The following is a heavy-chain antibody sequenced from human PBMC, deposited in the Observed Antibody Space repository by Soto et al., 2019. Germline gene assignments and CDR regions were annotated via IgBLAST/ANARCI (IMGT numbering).Heavy chain of an antibody. CDR1: GYTFRNYY. D-gene: IGHD2-8*01. CDR3: GLMGSDFDY. Sequence: QVQLVQSGAEAKKPGASVKVSCKASGYTFRNYYMHWVRQAPGQGLEWMGVINPSGGRTDYAQKFQGRVTVTRDTSTSTVYMQLSGLRSEDTAVYYCGLMGSDFDYWGQGNLVNVSS. J-gene: IGHJ4*02. V-gene: IGHV1-46*01. CDR2: INPSGGRT.